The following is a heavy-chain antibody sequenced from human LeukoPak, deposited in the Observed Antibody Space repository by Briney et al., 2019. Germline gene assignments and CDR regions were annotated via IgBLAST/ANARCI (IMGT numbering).Heavy chain of an antibody. CDR3: ARDYYYDSSGYYYEYYFDY. D-gene: IGHD3-22*01. J-gene: IGHJ4*02. CDR2: IWYDGSNK. CDR1: GFTFSSYG. Sequence: GGSLRLSCAASGFTFSSYGMHWVRQAPGKGLEWVAVIWYDGSNKYYADSVKGRFTISRDNSKNTLYLQMNSLRAEDTAVYYCARDYYYDSSGYYYEYYFDYWGQGTLVTVSS. V-gene: IGHV3-33*01.